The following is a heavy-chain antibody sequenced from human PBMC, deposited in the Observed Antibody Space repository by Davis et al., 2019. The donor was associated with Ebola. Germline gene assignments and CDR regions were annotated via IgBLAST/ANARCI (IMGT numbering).Heavy chain of an antibody. V-gene: IGHV5-51*01. CDR3: ARAGGCSSTSCYGLDY. Sequence: GESLKISCQGSGYSFTSYWIGWVRQMPGKGLEWMGIIYPGDSYTNYSPSFQGHVTISADKSISTAYLQWNSLKASDTAMYYCARAGGCSSTSCYGLDYWGQGTLVTVSS. D-gene: IGHD2-2*01. CDR1: GYSFTSYW. CDR2: IYPGDSYT. J-gene: IGHJ4*02.